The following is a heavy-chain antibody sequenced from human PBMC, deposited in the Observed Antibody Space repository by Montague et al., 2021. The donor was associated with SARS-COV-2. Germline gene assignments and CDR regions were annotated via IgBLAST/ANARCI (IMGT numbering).Heavy chain of an antibody. CDR3: ARQDAWAYCGDECYRGWFDS. D-gene: IGHD2-21*01. V-gene: IGHV4-59*01. Sequence: SETLSHTCTVSFGSISTYYWSWIRQPPGEGLEWIAFIFYNGSTXXXPSXXXRVSISLDTSKNQFSLKLSSVTAADTAVYYCARQDAWAYCGDECYRGWFDSWGQGTLVTVSS. J-gene: IGHJ5*01. CDR2: IFYNGST. CDR1: FGSISTYY.